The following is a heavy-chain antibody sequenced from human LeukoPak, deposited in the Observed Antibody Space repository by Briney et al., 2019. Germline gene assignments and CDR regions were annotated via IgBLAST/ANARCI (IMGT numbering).Heavy chain of an antibody. V-gene: IGHV3-9*01. CDR1: GFTFDDYA. Sequence: GGSLRLSCAASGFTFDDYAMHWVRQAPGKGLEWVSGISWNSGSIGYADSVKGRFTISRDNAKNSLYLQMNSLRAEDTALYYCAKDDGTTNWYYFDYWGQGTLVTVSS. CDR3: AKDDGTTNWYYFDY. D-gene: IGHD1-1*01. J-gene: IGHJ4*02. CDR2: ISWNSGSI.